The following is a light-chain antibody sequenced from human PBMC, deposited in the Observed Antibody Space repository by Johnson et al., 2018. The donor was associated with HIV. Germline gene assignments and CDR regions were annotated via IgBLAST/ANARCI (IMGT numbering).Light chain of an antibody. V-gene: IGLV1-51*02. CDR2: ENN. CDR1: SSNIGNNY. J-gene: IGLJ1*01. CDR3: GTWDSSLSAGRGV. Sequence: QSVLTQSPSVSAAPGQKVTISCSGSSSNIGNNYVSWYQQLPGTAPKLLIYENNKRPSGIPDRFSGSKSGTSATLGITGLQTGDEADYYCGTWDSSLSAGRGVFGTGTKVTVL.